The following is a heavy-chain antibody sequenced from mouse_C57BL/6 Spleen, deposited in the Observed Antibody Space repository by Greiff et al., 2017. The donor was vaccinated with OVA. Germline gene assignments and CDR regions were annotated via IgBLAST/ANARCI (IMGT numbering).Heavy chain of an antibody. V-gene: IGHV2-2*01. Sequence: VQLQESGPGLVQPSQSLSITCTVSGFSLTSYGIHWVRQSPGKGLEWLGVIWSGGSTDYNAAFISRLSISKDNSKSQVFFKMNSLQADDTAIYYCATSLGPYAMDYWGQGTSVTVSS. D-gene: IGHD4-1*01. CDR1: GFSLTSYG. CDR3: ATSLGPYAMDY. J-gene: IGHJ4*01. CDR2: IWSGGST.